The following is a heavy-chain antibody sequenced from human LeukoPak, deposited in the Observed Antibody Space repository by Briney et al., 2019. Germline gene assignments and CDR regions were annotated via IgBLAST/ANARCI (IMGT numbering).Heavy chain of an antibody. D-gene: IGHD1-26*01. CDR3: ARVKAWAY. Sequence: GGSLRLSCAASGLTFSSYAMHWVRQAPGKGLEWVAVISYDGSNKYYADSVKGRFTISRDNSKNTLYLQMNSLRAEDTAVYYCARVKAWAYWGQGTLVTVSS. CDR2: ISYDGSNK. V-gene: IGHV3-30*14. CDR1: GLTFSSYA. J-gene: IGHJ4*02.